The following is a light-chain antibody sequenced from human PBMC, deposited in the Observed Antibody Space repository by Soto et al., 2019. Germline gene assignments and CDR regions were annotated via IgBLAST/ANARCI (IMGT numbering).Light chain of an antibody. CDR1: SSDVGSYNL. Sequence: QSALTQPASVSGSPGQSITISCTGTSSDVGSYNLVSWYQQQPGKAPKLMIYEVSKRPSGVSNRFSGFKSGNTASLTISGLQAEDEADYYCCSYAGSSTFVFGTGTKVTV. J-gene: IGLJ1*01. V-gene: IGLV2-23*02. CDR2: EVS. CDR3: CSYAGSSTFV.